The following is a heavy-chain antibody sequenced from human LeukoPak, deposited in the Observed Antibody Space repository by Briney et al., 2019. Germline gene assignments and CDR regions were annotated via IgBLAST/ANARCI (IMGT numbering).Heavy chain of an antibody. D-gene: IGHD3-22*01. CDR2: IGSSSSDI. J-gene: IGHJ4*02. CDR1: GGXISSSTYY. V-gene: IGHV3-21*01. Sequence: ETLSLTCTVSGGXISSSTYYWAWVRQAPGRRLEWVSSIGSSSSDIYYAGSVKGRFAISRDNAKNSLYLQMNNLRAEDTAVYYCARRYYDSSGYDYWGQGTLVTVSS. CDR3: ARRYYDSSGYDY.